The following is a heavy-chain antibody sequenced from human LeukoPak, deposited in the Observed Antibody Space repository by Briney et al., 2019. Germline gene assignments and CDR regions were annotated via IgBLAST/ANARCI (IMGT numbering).Heavy chain of an antibody. V-gene: IGHV4-39*07. J-gene: IGHJ6*03. CDR1: GGSISSSSYY. CDR3: ARELKVPRGRYYYYYYMDV. D-gene: IGHD3-10*01. Sequence: RPSETLSLTCTVSGGSISSSSYYWGWIRQPPGKGLEWIGSIYYSGSTYYNPSLKSRVTISVDTSKNQFSLKLSSVTAADTAVYYCARELKVPRGRYYYYYYMDVWGKGTTVTISS. CDR2: IYYSGST.